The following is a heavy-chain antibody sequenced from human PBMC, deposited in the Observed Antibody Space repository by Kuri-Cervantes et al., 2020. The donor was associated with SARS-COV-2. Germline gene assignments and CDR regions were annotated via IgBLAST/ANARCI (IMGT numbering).Heavy chain of an antibody. CDR3: TRPTSCSSTSCYKDY. Sequence: GGSLRLSCAASGFTFSSYAMHWVRQAPGKGLEWVAVIWYDGSNTYYADSVEGRFTISRDDPKNTAYLQMNSLKTEDTAVYYCTRPTSCSSTSCYKDYWGQGTLVTVSS. CDR2: IWYDGSNT. D-gene: IGHD2-2*02. J-gene: IGHJ4*02. CDR1: GFTFSSYA. V-gene: IGHV3-33*01.